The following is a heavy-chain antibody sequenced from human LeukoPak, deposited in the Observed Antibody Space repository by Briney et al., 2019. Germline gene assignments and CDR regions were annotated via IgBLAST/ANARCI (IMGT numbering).Heavy chain of an antibody. Sequence: SETLSLTCAVYGGSFSGYYWSWIRQPPGKGLEWIGEINQSGSTNYNPSLKSRVTISVDTSKKQFSLRLSPGTAADTAVYYCAAGCSSTSCYWYYYTDVWGKGTTVTVSS. J-gene: IGHJ6*03. CDR3: AAGCSSTSCYWYYYTDV. CDR1: GGSFSGYY. D-gene: IGHD2-2*01. V-gene: IGHV4-34*01. CDR2: INQSGST.